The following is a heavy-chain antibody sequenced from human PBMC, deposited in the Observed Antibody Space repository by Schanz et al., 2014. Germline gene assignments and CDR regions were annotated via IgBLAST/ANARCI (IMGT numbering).Heavy chain of an antibody. D-gene: IGHD6-13*01. CDR3: ARGLIAAAGGAFDY. V-gene: IGHV3-48*01. J-gene: IGHJ4*02. Sequence: EVQLVESGGGLVQPGGSLRLSCAASGFTFSSYAMSWVRQAPGKGLEWVSYIRSSSTPIYYADSVKGRFTISRDNAKNSLYLQMNSLRAGDAAVYYCARGLIAAAGGAFDYWGQGTLVAVSA. CDR1: GFTFSSYA. CDR2: IRSSSTPI.